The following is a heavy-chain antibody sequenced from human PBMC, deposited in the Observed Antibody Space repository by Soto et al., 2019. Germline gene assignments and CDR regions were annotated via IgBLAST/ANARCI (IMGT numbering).Heavy chain of an antibody. J-gene: IGHJ4*02. CDR2: ISSSSYI. CDR1: GFTFSSYS. V-gene: IGHV3-21*01. CDR3: ARGADSKVQWLVHFDY. Sequence: LRLSCAASGFTFSSYSMNWVRQAPGKGLEWVSSISSSSYIYYADSVKGRFTISRDNAKNSLYLQMNSLRAEDTAVYYCARGADSKVQWLVHFDYWGQGTLVTVS. D-gene: IGHD6-19*01.